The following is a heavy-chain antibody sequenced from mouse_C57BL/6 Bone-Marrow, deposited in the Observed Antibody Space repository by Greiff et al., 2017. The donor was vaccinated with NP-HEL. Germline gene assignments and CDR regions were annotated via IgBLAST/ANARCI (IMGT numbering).Heavy chain of an antibody. J-gene: IGHJ3*01. D-gene: IGHD1-1*01. CDR2: IYPGGGYT. Sequence: QVQLKQSGAELVRPGTSVKMSCKASGYTFTNYWIGWAKQRPGHGLEWIGDIYPGGGYTNYNEKFKGKATLTADKSSSTAYMQFSSLTSEDSAIYYCARFYYYGSSLFAYWGQGTLVTVSA. V-gene: IGHV1-63*01. CDR1: GYTFTNYW. CDR3: ARFYYYGSSLFAY.